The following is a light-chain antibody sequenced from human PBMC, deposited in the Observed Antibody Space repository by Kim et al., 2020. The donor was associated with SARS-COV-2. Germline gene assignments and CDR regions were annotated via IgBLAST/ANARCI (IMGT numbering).Light chain of an antibody. J-gene: IGLJ2*01. CDR2: HDT. Sequence: SVSPGQTATITCSGDKLGDKHACWYQQKPGQSPVLVIYHDTKRPSGIPERFSGSTSGNTATLTISGTQAMDEADYYCQAWDNNIVVFGGGTQLTVL. V-gene: IGLV3-1*01. CDR1: KLGDKH. CDR3: QAWDNNIVV.